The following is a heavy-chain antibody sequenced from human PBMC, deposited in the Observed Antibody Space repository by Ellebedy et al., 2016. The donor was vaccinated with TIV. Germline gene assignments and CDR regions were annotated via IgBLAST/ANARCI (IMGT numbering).Heavy chain of an antibody. J-gene: IGHJ6*03. D-gene: IGHD1-14*01. Sequence: GESLKISXAASGFTFSSYAMHWVRQAPGKGLEWVAVISYDGSNKYYADSVKGRFTISRDNSKNTLYLQMNSLRAEDTAVYYCASNRDSPYYMDVWGKGTTVTVSS. CDR3: ASNRDSPYYMDV. CDR1: GFTFSSYA. CDR2: ISYDGSNK. V-gene: IGHV3-30*14.